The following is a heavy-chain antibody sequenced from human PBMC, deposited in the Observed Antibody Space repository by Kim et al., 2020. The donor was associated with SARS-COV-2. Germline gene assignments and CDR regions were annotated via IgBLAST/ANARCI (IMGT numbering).Heavy chain of an antibody. V-gene: IGHV4-31*03. CDR1: GGSISSGGYY. J-gene: IGHJ4*02. Sequence: SETLSLTCTVSGGSISSGGYYWSWIRQHPGKGLEWIGYIYYSGSTYYNPSLKSRVTISVDTSKNQFSLKLSSVTAADTAVYYCASSLSNYYDSSGFDYWGQGTLVTVSS. CDR3: ASSLSNYYDSSGFDY. D-gene: IGHD3-22*01. CDR2: IYYSGST.